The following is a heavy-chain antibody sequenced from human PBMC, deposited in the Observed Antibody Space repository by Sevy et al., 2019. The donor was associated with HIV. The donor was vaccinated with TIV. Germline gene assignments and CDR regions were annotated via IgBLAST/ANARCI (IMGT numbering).Heavy chain of an antibody. D-gene: IGHD6-13*01. Sequence: GGSLRLSCVASGFTFSDHYMEWVRQAPGKGLEWVGRTRNKADGYTTEYAASVKGRFTISRDKSKNSLYVQMNGLKAEDTAVYYCATHAGIAAAGRVFDYWGQGTLVTVSS. CDR2: TRNKADGYTT. CDR3: ATHAGIAAAGRVFDY. V-gene: IGHV3-72*01. J-gene: IGHJ4*02. CDR1: GFTFSDHY.